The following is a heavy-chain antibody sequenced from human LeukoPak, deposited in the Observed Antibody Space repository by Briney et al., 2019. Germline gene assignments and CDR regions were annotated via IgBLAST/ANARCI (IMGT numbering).Heavy chain of an antibody. J-gene: IGHJ4*02. CDR1: GGSTSSSDYY. D-gene: IGHD6-25*01. CDR2: IYTSGST. V-gene: IGHV4-61*02. CDR3: ARDGVPGSGY. Sequence: SETLSLTCTVSGGSTSSSDYYWGWIRQPAGKGLEWIGRIYTSGSTNYNPSLKSRVTISVDTSKNQFSLKLSSVTAADTAVYYCARDGVPGSGYWGQGTLVTVSS.